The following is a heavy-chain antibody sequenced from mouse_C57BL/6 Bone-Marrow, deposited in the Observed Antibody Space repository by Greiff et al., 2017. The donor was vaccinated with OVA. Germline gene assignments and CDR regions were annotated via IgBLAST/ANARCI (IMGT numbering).Heavy chain of an antibody. CDR3: ARSQDSSGFYYFDY. CDR2: IYPSDGST. D-gene: IGHD3-2*02. V-gene: IGHV1-78*01. J-gene: IGHJ2*01. CDR1: GYTFTDHT. Sequence: VQLQQSDAELVKPGASVKISCKASGYTFTDHTIHWMKQRPEQGLEWIGYIYPSDGSTKYNEKFKGKATLTADKSSSTAYMQLISLTSEDSAVYFCARSQDSSGFYYFDYWGQGTTLTVSS.